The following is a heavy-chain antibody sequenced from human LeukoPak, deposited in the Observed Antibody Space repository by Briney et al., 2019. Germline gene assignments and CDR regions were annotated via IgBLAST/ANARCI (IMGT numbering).Heavy chain of an antibody. J-gene: IGHJ6*03. D-gene: IGHD5-18*01. CDR3: ARTTEGGYTYNYFYYYYMDV. CDR1: GASISSYH. Sequence: SETLSLTCTVSGASISSYHWSWIRQPPGKGLEWIGYIYYSGSTNYNPSLKSRISISVDTSKNQFSLKLSSVTAADTAVYYCARTTEGGYTYNYFYYYYMDVWGKGTTVTISS. V-gene: IGHV4-59*01. CDR2: IYYSGST.